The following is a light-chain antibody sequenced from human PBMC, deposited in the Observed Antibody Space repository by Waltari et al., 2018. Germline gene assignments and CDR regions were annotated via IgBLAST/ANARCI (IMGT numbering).Light chain of an antibody. Sequence: QSVLTQPPSASGTPGQRVTIPCSGSRSNIGSHTVNWYQQLPGTAPKLLIYSNCPRPSGVPSLFSCSRSGTSSSLAIRGLQSEYEADYYCAAWDDGLSGRSWVFGGGTKLTVL. V-gene: IGLV1-44*01. CDR1: RSNIGSHT. J-gene: IGLJ3*02. CDR3: AAWDDGLSGRSWV. CDR2: SNC.